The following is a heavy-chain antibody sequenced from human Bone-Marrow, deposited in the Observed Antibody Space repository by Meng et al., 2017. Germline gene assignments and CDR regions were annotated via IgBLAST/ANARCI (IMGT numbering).Heavy chain of an antibody. D-gene: IGHD7-27*01. CDR2: ISYDGSQT. CDR3: ARETLGITKGIEH. V-gene: IGHV3-30*04. Sequence: GESLKISCAASGFTFTSYSMHWVRQAPGKGLDWVAVISYDGSQTHYGDSVKGRFTISRDNSKNTLFLQMNSLRDEDTALYYCARETLGITKGIEHWGQGTLVTVSS. CDR1: GFTFTSYS. J-gene: IGHJ4*02.